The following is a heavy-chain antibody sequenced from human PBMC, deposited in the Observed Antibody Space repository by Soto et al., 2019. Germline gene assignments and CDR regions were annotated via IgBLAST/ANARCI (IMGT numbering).Heavy chain of an antibody. CDR3: VRDYASGVSDP. V-gene: IGHV4-59*12. Sequence: PSETLSLTCTVSGGSINSYFWSWIRQSPGKGLEWIGHIYYSGSTSYSPSLKSRVSISVDTSKNQFSLKLRSVTAADTAVYYCVRDYASGVSDPWGQGTLVTVSS. CDR1: GGSINSYF. D-gene: IGHD2-2*01. CDR2: IYYSGST. J-gene: IGHJ5*02.